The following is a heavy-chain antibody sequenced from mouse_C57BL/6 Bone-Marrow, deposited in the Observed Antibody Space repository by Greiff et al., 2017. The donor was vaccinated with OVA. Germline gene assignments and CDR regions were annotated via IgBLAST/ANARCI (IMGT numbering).Heavy chain of an antibody. J-gene: IGHJ2*01. CDR3: ARPNSNYAYYFDY. Sequence: EVNVVESGGGLVKPGGSLKLSCAASGFTFSDYGMHWVRQAPEKGLEWVAYISSGSSTIYYADTVKGRFTISRDNAKNTLFLQMTSLRSEDTAMYYCARPNSNYAYYFDYWGQGTTLTVSS. V-gene: IGHV5-17*01. CDR1: GFTFSDYG. D-gene: IGHD2-5*01. CDR2: ISSGSSTI.